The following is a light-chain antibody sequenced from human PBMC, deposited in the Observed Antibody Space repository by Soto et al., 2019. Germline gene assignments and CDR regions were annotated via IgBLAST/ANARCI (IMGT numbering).Light chain of an antibody. J-gene: IGKJ3*01. CDR3: QQRSSWPFT. Sequence: EVVLTQSPATLSLSPGEGATLSCRSSQRIGNYLAWYQQKPGQAPRLLIYATSNRATGIPARFSGSGSGTDFTLTISSLEPEDFAGYYCQQRSSWPFTFGPGTKVDIK. CDR2: ATS. CDR1: QRIGNY. V-gene: IGKV3-11*01.